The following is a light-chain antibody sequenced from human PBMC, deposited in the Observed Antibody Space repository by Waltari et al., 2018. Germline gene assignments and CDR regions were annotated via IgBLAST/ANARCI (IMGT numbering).Light chain of an antibody. CDR1: QRISSW. J-gene: IGKJ2*01. CDR2: KAS. CDR3: QQYNSYSHT. Sequence: DIQMTQSPSTLSASVGDRVTITCRASQRISSWLAWYQQKPGKAPKLLLYKASRLASGVPSRFSGSGSGTEFTLTISSLQPDDFATYYCQQYNSYSHTFGQGTKLEIK. V-gene: IGKV1-5*03.